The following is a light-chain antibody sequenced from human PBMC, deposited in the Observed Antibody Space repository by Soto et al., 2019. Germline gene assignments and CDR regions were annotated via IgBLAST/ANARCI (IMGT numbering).Light chain of an antibody. J-gene: IGKJ5*01. CDR2: AAS. V-gene: IGKV1-9*01. Sequence: DIQLTLSPSFLSASVGASAALTCLASQGISNYLAWYQQKPGKAPKLLIYAASTLQSGVPSRFSGSGSGTDFTLTISCLQSEDFATYYCQQYYSYPLTFGQGTRLEIK. CDR1: QGISNY. CDR3: QQYYSYPLT.